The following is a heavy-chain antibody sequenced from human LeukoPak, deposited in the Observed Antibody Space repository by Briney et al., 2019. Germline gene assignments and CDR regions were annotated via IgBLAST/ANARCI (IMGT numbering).Heavy chain of an antibody. Sequence: SETLSLTCTVSGGSISSYYWSWIRQPPGKGLELIGYIYYSGSTNYNPSLKSRVTISVDTSKNQFSLKLSSVTAADTAVYYCARDRNDFWSGYSYNDAFDIWGQGTMVTVSS. CDR1: GGSISSYY. CDR2: IYYSGST. V-gene: IGHV4-59*01. D-gene: IGHD3-3*01. J-gene: IGHJ3*02. CDR3: ARDRNDFWSGYSYNDAFDI.